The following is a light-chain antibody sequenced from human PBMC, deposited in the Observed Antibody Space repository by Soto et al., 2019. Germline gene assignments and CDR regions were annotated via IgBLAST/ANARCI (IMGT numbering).Light chain of an antibody. CDR2: GNT. J-gene: IGLJ3*02. V-gene: IGLV1-40*01. CDR3: QSYDSSLSDWV. CDR1: SSNIGSGYD. Sequence: QSVLTQPPSVSGAPGQRVTISCTGSSSNIGSGYDVHWYQLLPGTAPKLLIYGNTNRPSGVPDRFSGSKSGTSASLAITGLQAEDEADYYCQSYDSSLSDWVFGGGTKLTVL.